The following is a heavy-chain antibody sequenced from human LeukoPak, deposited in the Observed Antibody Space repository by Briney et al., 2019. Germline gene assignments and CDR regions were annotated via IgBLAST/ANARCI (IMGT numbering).Heavy chain of an antibody. V-gene: IGHV4-34*01. D-gene: IGHD3-22*01. Sequence: SETLSLTCAVYGGSFSGYYWSWIRQPPGKGLEWIGEINHSGSTNYNPSLKSRVTISVDTSKNQFSLKLSSVTAADTAVYYCASHYYDSSGYEGLFDYWGQGTLVTVSS. J-gene: IGHJ4*02. CDR3: ASHYYDSSGYEGLFDY. CDR1: GGSFSGYY. CDR2: INHSGST.